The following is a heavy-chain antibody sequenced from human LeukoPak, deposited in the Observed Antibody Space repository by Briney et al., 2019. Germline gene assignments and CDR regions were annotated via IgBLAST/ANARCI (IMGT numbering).Heavy chain of an antibody. J-gene: IGHJ6*02. D-gene: IGHD4-17*01. CDR3: ARLRYGDYYGLDV. V-gene: IGHV5-51*01. CDR1: GYSFTNYW. Sequence: GESLKISCEGSGYSFTNYWIGWVRQMPGKGLEWMGIIYPGDSDTRYSPSFQGQVTISADKSISTAYLQCSSLKASDTAIYYCARLRYGDYYGLDVWGQGTTVIVSS. CDR2: IYPGDSDT.